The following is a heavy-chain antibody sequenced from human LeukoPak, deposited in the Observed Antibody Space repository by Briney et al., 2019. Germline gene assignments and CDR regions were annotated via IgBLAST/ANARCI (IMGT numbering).Heavy chain of an antibody. J-gene: IGHJ4*02. D-gene: IGHD6-19*01. CDR1: GFSFTMYG. CDR3: AKDQIGWAPGYVSGPLDQ. V-gene: IGHV3-30*18. CDR2: ISTDGNNE. Sequence: GGSLRLSCAASGFSFTMYGIHWVRQSPGKGLEWVAVISTDGNNEYYANSVKGRFTISRDNSKNTVYLQMTSLRTEDTAVYYCAKDQIGWAPGYVSGPLDQWGQGTLVTVSS.